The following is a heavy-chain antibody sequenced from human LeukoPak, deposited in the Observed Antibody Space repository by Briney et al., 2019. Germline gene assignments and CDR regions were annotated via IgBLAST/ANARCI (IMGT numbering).Heavy chain of an antibody. CDR3: ARDRYGSGSYYRRDGDFDY. Sequence: ASVKVSCKASGYTFTSYGISWVRQAPGQGLEWIGWISAYNGNTNYAQKLQGRVTVTTDTSTSTAYMELRSLRSDDTAVYYCARDRYGSGSYYRRDGDFDYWGQGTLVTVSS. D-gene: IGHD3-10*01. CDR2: ISAYNGNT. J-gene: IGHJ4*02. CDR1: GYTFTSYG. V-gene: IGHV1-18*01.